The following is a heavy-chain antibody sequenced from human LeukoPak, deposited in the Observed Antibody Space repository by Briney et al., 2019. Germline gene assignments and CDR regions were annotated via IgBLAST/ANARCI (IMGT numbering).Heavy chain of an antibody. J-gene: IGHJ4*02. CDR1: GFTFSRYA. CDR3: ARDRVGATDYFDY. V-gene: IGHV3-30-3*01. Sequence: GGSLRLSCAASGFTFSRYAMHWVRQAPGKGLEWAAVISYDGSNKYYADSVKGRFTIPRDNSKNTLYLQMNSLRAEDTAVYYCARDRVGATDYFDYWGQGTLVTVSS. CDR2: ISYDGSNK. D-gene: IGHD1-26*01.